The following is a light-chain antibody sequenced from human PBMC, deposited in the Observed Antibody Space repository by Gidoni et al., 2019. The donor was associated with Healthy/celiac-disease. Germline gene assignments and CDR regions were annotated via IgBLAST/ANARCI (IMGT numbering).Light chain of an antibody. CDR2: DAS. J-gene: IGKJ4*01. Sequence: EMVWTQSQATMSLSPGERATLSCRASQSVSSYLAWYQQKPGQAPRLLIYDASNRATGIPARFSGSGSGTDFTLTISSLEPEDFAVYYCQQRSNWPLLTFXGXTKVEIK. V-gene: IGKV3-11*01. CDR1: QSVSSY. CDR3: QQRSNWPLLT.